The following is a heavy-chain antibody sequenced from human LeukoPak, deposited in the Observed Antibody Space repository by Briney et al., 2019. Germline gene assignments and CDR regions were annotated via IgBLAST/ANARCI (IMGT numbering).Heavy chain of an antibody. CDR3: ARDWYYYDSSGYYRSGHDAFDI. CDR1: GFTFSSYW. Sequence: GGYLRLSYAASGFTFSSYWMSWVRQAPGKGLEWVANIKQDGSEKDYVDSVKGRFTISRDNAKNSLYQQMNSLRAEDTAVYYCARDWYYYDSSGYYRSGHDAFDIWGQGTMVTVSS. V-gene: IGHV3-7*01. J-gene: IGHJ3*02. D-gene: IGHD3-22*01. CDR2: IKQDGSEK.